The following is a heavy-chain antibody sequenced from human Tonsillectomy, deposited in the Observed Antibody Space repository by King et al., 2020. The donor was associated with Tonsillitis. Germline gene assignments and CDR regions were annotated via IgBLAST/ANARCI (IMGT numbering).Heavy chain of an antibody. V-gene: IGHV3-30-3*01. Sequence: VQLVESGGGVVQPGRSLRLFCAASGFTFSDYDMHWVRQTPGKGLDGVAVISYYGSNKNYATSVKGRFTISRDNSKKTLFLQMNSLRPEDTAMYYCARAPTKYCSGGSCLFHYWGQGTLVSVSS. D-gene: IGHD2-15*01. CDR2: ISYYGSNK. CDR3: ARAPTKYCSGGSCLFHY. J-gene: IGHJ4*02. CDR1: GFTFSDYD.